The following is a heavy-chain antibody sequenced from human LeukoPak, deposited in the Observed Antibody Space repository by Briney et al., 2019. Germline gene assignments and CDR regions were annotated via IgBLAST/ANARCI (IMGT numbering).Heavy chain of an antibody. Sequence: PGGSLRLSCSASGFTFSTDAMTWVRQAPGKGLEWVSVIYSGGSTYYADSVKGRFTISRDNSKNTLYLQMNSLRAEDTAVYYCARASSGYYLGAFDIWGQGTMVTVSS. D-gene: IGHD3-22*01. CDR3: ARASSGYYLGAFDI. CDR1: GFTFSTDA. V-gene: IGHV3-66*01. CDR2: IYSGGST. J-gene: IGHJ3*02.